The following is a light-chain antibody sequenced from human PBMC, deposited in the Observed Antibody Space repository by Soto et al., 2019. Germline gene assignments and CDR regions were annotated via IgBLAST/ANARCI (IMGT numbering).Light chain of an antibody. CDR2: EVS. CDR3: SSYTSGSAWV. CDR1: RSDVGGYDY. Sequence: QSALTQPASVSGSPGQSITISCTGTRSDVGGYDYVSWYQQHPGKTPKLIIYEVSNRPSGISNRFSGSKSAYTASLTISGLQTEDEADYYCSSYTSGSAWVFGGGTQLTVL. V-gene: IGLV2-14*01. J-gene: IGLJ3*02.